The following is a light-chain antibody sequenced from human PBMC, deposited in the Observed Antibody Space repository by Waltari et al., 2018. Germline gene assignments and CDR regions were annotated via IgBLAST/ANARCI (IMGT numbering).Light chain of an antibody. J-gene: IGLJ2*01. CDR3: QAWDSSTAI. CDR1: KLGEKY. Sequence: SYELTQPPSVSVSPGQTASLTCSGDKLGEKYACWYQQRPGQSPVLVIYQDNKRPSGIPERFSGSNSGNTATLTISGTQAMDEADYYCQAWDSSTAIFGGGTKLTVL. CDR2: QDN. V-gene: IGLV3-1*01.